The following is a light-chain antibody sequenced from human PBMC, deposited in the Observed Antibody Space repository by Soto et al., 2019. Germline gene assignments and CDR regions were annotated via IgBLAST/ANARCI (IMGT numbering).Light chain of an antibody. CDR3: QQRSNWPPQYT. V-gene: IGKV3-11*01. J-gene: IGKJ2*01. Sequence: EIVLTQSPATLSLSPGERATLSCRASQSVNSYLAWYQQKPGQAPRLLIYDASNRATGIPARFSGSGSGTDFTLTISSLEAEDFAVYYCQQRSNWPPQYTFGQGTTLEFK. CDR1: QSVNSY. CDR2: DAS.